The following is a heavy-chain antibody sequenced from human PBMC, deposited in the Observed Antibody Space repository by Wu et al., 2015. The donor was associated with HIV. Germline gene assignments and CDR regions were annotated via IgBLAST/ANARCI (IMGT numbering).Heavy chain of an antibody. CDR2: ITTPDGNA. V-gene: IGHV1-18*01. CDR3: AMMFSGNYWPYYFDN. J-gene: IGHJ4*02. CDR1: SYTLITYG. D-gene: IGHD3-10*01. Sequence: QVQVMQSGAEVKKPGASVKVSCMASSYTLITYGINWVRQAPGQGLEWMGWITTPDGNAKYAQKFQGRVTMTTDKSTNTAYMEVGSLRSDDTAVYYCAMMFSGNYWPYYFDNWGQGTLVTVSS.